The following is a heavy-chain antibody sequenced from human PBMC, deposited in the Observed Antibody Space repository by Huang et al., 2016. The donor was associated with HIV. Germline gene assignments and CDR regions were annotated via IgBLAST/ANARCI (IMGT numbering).Heavy chain of an antibody. D-gene: IGHD1-26*01. J-gene: IGHJ4*02. CDR1: GGTFSSYV. CDR2: ITPIFDKT. Sequence: QVQFVQSGAEVKKPGSSVKVSCKASGGTFSSYVIRWVRQAPGQGLEWMGGITPIFDKTNYEQKFQGRVTIIADESTRTAYMEMSSLRPEDTATYYCATGPRGSGSFNWGQGTLVIVSS. CDR3: ATGPRGSGSFN. V-gene: IGHV1-69*01.